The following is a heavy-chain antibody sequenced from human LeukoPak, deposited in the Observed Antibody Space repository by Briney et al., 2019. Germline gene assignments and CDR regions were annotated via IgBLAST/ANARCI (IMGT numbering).Heavy chain of an antibody. CDR1: GGSISSYY. CDR2: IYYSGST. CDR3: ARGDFCSKSNCYLRPMDV. D-gene: IGHD3-3*01. J-gene: IGHJ6*03. V-gene: IGHV4-59*01. Sequence: PSETLSLTCTVSGGSISSYYWSWIRQPPGKGLEWIGYIYYSGSTTYNPSLKSRVTMSVDTAKNQFSLKLRSVTAADTAVYYCARGDFCSKSNCYLRPMDVWGKGTTVTVSS.